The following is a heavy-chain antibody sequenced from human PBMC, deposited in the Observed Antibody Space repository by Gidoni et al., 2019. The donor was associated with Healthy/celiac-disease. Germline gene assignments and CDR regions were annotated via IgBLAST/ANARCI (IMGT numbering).Heavy chain of an antibody. Sequence: QVQLVESGGGVVQPGRSLRLSCAASGFTFSSSGMHWVRQAPGKGLEWVAVISYDGSNKYYADSVKGRFTISRDNSKNTLYLQMNSLRAEDTAVYYCAKDQSRGFYYYYYGMDVWGQGTTVTVSS. CDR1: GFTFSSSG. CDR3: AKDQSRGFYYYYYGMDV. J-gene: IGHJ6*02. V-gene: IGHV3-30*18. CDR2: ISYDGSNK.